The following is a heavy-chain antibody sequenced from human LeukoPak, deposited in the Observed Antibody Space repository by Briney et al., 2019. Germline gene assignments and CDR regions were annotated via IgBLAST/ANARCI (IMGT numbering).Heavy chain of an antibody. J-gene: IGHJ4*02. CDR3: ARHVEMATTFDY. D-gene: IGHD5-24*01. CDR2: TDPSDSYT. CDR1: GYSFNTYW. Sequence: GESLRISCKGSGYSFNTYWISWVRQLPGTALEWMGTTDPSDSYTKYSPSFHGHVTISADKSISTAYLQWSGLKASDTAMYYCARHVEMATTFDYWGQGTLVTVSS. V-gene: IGHV5-10-1*01.